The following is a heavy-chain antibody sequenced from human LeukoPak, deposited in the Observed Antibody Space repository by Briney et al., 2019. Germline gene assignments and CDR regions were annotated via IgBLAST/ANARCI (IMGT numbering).Heavy chain of an antibody. Sequence: PGGSLRLSCAASGFTFSGSAMHWVRQASGKGLEWVGRIRSKANSYATAYAASVKGRFTISRGDSKNTAYLQMNSLKTEDTAVYYCTTRGYSSSEYYYYYYMDVWGKGTTVTVSS. CDR3: TTRGYSSSEYYYYYYMDV. CDR1: GFTFSGSA. J-gene: IGHJ6*03. CDR2: IRSKANSYAT. V-gene: IGHV3-73*01. D-gene: IGHD6-6*01.